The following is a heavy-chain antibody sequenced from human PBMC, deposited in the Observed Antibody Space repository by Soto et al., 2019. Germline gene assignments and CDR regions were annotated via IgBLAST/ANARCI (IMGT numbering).Heavy chain of an antibody. Sequence: ASVKVSCKASGYDFTAYDINWVRQASGQGLEWMGWMNPINGATGSARRFQGRVSMTRNTATGTAYLELTSLRSDDSAVYYCGRGPSPRAPAGGTPYYFAMDVWRQGTTVTVSS. CDR2: MNPINGAT. V-gene: IGHV1-8*02. CDR3: GRGPSPRAPAGGTPYYFAMDV. J-gene: IGHJ6*02. D-gene: IGHD6-13*01. CDR1: GYDFTAYD.